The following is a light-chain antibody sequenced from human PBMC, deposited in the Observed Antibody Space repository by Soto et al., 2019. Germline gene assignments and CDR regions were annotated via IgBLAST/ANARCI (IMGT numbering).Light chain of an antibody. J-gene: IGKJ4*01. Sequence: EIVMTQSPATLSVSPGEGATLSCRASQSVSSNLAWYQQKPGQAPWLLIYGASTRATGIPARFSGSGSGTEFTLTISSRQTEDFAVYYCQQYNKWPLTFGGGTKVEIK. CDR2: GAS. V-gene: IGKV3-15*01. CDR3: QQYNKWPLT. CDR1: QSVSSN.